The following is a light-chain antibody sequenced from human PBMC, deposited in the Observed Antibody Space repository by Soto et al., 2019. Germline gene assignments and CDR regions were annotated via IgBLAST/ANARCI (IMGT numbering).Light chain of an antibody. CDR3: QQSYSTPET. V-gene: IGKV1-39*01. CDR2: AAS. J-gene: IGKJ3*01. CDR1: QSISVY. Sequence: DIQMTQSPSTLSASVGDRVTITCRTSQSISVYLNWYQQKPGKVPKLLIYAASSLQSGVPSRFSGSGSGTDFTLTISSLQPEDFATYYCQQSYSTPETFGPGTKVDIK.